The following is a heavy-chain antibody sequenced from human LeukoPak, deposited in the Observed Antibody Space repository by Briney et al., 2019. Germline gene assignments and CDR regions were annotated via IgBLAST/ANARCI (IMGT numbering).Heavy chain of an antibody. CDR3: ARGRVREGPKRAAAGTGGWFDP. Sequence: SETLSLTCTVSGGSISSRSYYWGWIRQPPGRGLEWIGTIYYSGTTYYNPSLKSRVIISVDTSNNQFSLKLTSVTAADTAVYYCARGRVREGPKRAAAGTGGWFDPWGQGTLVTVSS. CDR2: IYYSGTT. V-gene: IGHV4-39*07. J-gene: IGHJ5*02. D-gene: IGHD6-13*01. CDR1: GGSISSRSYY.